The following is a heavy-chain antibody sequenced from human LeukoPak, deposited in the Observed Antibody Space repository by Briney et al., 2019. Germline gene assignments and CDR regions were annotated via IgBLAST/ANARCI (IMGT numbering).Heavy chain of an antibody. D-gene: IGHD3-10*01. CDR3: ARGRSRGSGSPLDY. CDR2: INHSGST. J-gene: IGHJ4*02. V-gene: IGHV4-34*01. Sequence: SETLSLTCAVYGGSFSGYYWSWIRQPPGKGLEWIGKINHSGSTNYNPSLRSRVTISVDTSKNQFSLKLSSVTAADTAVYYCARGRSRGSGSPLDYWGQGTLVTVSS. CDR1: GGSFSGYY.